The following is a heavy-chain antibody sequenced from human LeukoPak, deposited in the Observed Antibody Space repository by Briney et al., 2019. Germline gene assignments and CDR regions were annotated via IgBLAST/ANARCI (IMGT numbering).Heavy chain of an antibody. D-gene: IGHD3-10*01. J-gene: IGHJ5*02. CDR2: IYTSGST. V-gene: IGHV4-61*02. Sequence: SETLSLTCTVSGGSISSGSYYWSWIRQPAGKGLEWIGRIYTSGSTNYNPSLKSRVTISVDTSKNQFSLKLSSVTAADTAVYYCARDGDDYYGSGSYWFDPWGQGTLVTVSS. CDR1: GGSISSGSYY. CDR3: ARDGDDYYGSGSYWFDP.